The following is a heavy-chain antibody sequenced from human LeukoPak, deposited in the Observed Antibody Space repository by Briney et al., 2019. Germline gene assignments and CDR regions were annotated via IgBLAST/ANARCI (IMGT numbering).Heavy chain of an antibody. CDR1: GGTFSSYA. D-gene: IGHD4-17*01. J-gene: IGHJ4*02. CDR2: IIPILGIA. V-gene: IGHV1-69*04. CDR3: ARVWSRMTTVTTLGY. Sequence: GSSVKVSCKASGGTFSSYAISWVRQAPGQGLEWMGRIIPILGIASYAQKFQGRVTITADKSTSTAYMELSSLRSEDTAVYYCARVWSRMTTVTTLGYWGQGTLVTVSS.